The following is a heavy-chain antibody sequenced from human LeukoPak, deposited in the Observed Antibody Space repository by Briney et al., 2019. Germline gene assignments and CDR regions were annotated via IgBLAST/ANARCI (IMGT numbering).Heavy chain of an antibody. Sequence: GGSLRLSCAASGFTFSSYSMNWARPAPGKGLEWVSSISSSSSYIYYADSVKGRFTISRDNAKNSLYLQMNSLRAEDTAVYYCARDPYSSTWSYGMDVWGQGTTVTVSS. J-gene: IGHJ6*02. V-gene: IGHV3-21*04. D-gene: IGHD6-6*01. CDR2: ISSSSSYI. CDR1: GFTFSSYS. CDR3: ARDPYSSTWSYGMDV.